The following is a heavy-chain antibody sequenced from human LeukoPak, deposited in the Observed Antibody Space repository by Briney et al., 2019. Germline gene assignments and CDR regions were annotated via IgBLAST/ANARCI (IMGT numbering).Heavy chain of an antibody. Sequence: SETLSLTCTVSGRSISSYYWSWIRQPPGKGLEWIGYIYYSGSTNYNPSLKSRVTISVDTSKDQFSLKLSSVTAADTAVYYCARAYPHRITTTVGDGFYYYYGMDVWGQGTTVTVSS. D-gene: IGHD4-23*01. V-gene: IGHV4-59*01. CDR1: GRSISSYY. J-gene: IGHJ6*02. CDR2: IYYSGST. CDR3: ARAYPHRITTTVGDGFYYYYGMDV.